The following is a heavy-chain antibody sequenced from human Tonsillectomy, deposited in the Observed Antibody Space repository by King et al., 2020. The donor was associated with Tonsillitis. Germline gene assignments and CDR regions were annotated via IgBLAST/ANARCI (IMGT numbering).Heavy chain of an antibody. J-gene: IGHJ2*01. V-gene: IGHV4-59*01. D-gene: IGHD1-14*01. CDR2: IHYTGST. CDR1: GGSISNYY. CDR3: ASSTTSYWYFDL. Sequence: VQLQESGPGLVKPSETLSLTCTVSGGSISNYYWSWIRQPPGKGLEWIGFIHYTGSTNYDPSLKSRVTISIDTSKNQFSLKLGSVTAADTAIYYCASSTTSYWYFDLWGRGTLVTFSS.